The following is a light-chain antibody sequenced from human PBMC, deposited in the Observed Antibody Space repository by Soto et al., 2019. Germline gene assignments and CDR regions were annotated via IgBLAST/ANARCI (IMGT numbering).Light chain of an antibody. CDR1: QSTSS. J-gene: IGKJ3*01. V-gene: IGKV3-20*01. CDR2: GVS. CDR3: QKYGPSRGFT. Sequence: EIVLTQSPATLSLSPGGRATLSCRTSQSTSSLAWYQQKPGQAPRLLIYGVSSRPTGIPDRFSGSGSGTDFTLTISRLEPEDFALYYCQKYGPSRGFTFGPGTKVDIK.